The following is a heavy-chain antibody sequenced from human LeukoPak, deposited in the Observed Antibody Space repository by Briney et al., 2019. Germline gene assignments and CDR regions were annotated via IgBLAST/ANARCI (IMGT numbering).Heavy chain of an antibody. CDR3: AMVRGVIFDY. Sequence: GGSLRLSCAASGITFSRYSMNWVRQAPGKGREWVSYISSNSSTIYYADSVKGRFTISRDDAKNSLYLQMNSLRVEDTAVYYCAMVRGVIFDYWGQGTLVTVSS. D-gene: IGHD3-10*01. CDR2: ISSNSSTI. J-gene: IGHJ4*02. V-gene: IGHV3-48*04. CDR1: GITFSRYS.